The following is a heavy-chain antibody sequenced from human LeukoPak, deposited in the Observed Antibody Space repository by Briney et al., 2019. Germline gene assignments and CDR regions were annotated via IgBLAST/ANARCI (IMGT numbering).Heavy chain of an antibody. CDR1: GGSISSSSYY. CDR3: ERAHSSGWYGPQSWFDP. D-gene: IGHD6-19*01. J-gene: IGHJ5*02. Sequence: PSETLSLTCTVSGGSISSSSYYWGWIRQPPGKGLEWIGSIYYSGSTYYNPSLKSRLTISVDTSKNQSSLKLTSVTAADTAVYYCERAHSSGWYGPQSWFDPWGQGTLVTVSS. V-gene: IGHV4-39*01. CDR2: IYYSGST.